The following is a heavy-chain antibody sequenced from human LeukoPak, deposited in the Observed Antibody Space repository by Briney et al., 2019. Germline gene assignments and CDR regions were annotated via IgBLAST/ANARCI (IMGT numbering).Heavy chain of an antibody. D-gene: IGHD5-12*01. Sequence: SLRLSCAASGFTFNGYAMHWVRQAPGKGLEWVSGITWNSGDIAYADSVKGRFTISRDNAKNSLSLQMNSLRPEDTAFYYCAKDRYSDYDLPDYWGQGTLVTVSS. CDR2: ITWNSGDI. CDR1: GFTFNGYA. J-gene: IGHJ4*02. CDR3: AKDRYSDYDLPDY. V-gene: IGHV3-9*01.